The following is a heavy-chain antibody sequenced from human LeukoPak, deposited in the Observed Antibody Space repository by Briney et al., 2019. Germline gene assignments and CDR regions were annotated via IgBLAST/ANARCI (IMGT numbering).Heavy chain of an antibody. D-gene: IGHD6-13*01. J-gene: IGHJ4*02. Sequence: ASVKVSCKASGYTFTSYGISWVRQAPGQGLEWMGGIIPIFGTANYAQKFQGRVTITADESTSTAYMELSSLRSEDTAVYYCASHASGIAAAGPPGDYWGQGTLVTVSS. CDR3: ASHASGIAAAGPPGDY. V-gene: IGHV1-69*13. CDR1: GYTFTSYG. CDR2: IIPIFGTA.